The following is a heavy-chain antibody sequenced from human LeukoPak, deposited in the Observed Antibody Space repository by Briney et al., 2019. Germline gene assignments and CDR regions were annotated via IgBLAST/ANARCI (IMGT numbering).Heavy chain of an antibody. V-gene: IGHV4-34*01. CDR2: INHSGST. Sequence: SETLSLTCAVYGGCFCGYYWSWIRQPPGKGLEWIGEINHSGSTNYNPSLKSRVTISVDTSKNQFSLKLSSVTAADTAVYYCARDLLVRYFDPWGQGTLVTVSS. D-gene: IGHD2-2*01. CDR3: ARDLLVRYFDP. CDR1: GGCFCGYY. J-gene: IGHJ5*02.